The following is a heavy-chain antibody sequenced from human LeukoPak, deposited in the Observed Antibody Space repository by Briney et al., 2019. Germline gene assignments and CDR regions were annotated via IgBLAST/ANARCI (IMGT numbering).Heavy chain of an antibody. D-gene: IGHD3-10*02. J-gene: IGHJ3*02. CDR2: IYYSGST. CDR1: GFTFSSYSMN. Sequence: GSLRLSCAASGFTFSSYSMNWVRQPPGKGLEWIGSIYYSGSTYYNPSLKSRVTISVDTSKNQFSLKLSSVTAADTAVYYCARPVRGVNAFDIWGQGTMVTVSS. V-gene: IGHV4-39*01. CDR3: ARPVRGVNAFDI.